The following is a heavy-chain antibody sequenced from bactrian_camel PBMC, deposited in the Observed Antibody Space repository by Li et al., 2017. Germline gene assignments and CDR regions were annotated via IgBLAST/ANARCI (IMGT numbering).Heavy chain of an antibody. CDR3: AKDLGGQYSYTSYDY. CDR1: GFTFNAAD. D-gene: IGHD2*01. Sequence: VQLVESGGYLVQPGGSLRLSCAASGFTFNAADMSWVRQAPGKALEWVSSIDSGGTTTHYSDSVKGRFTISRDNARNTLYLQLNSLKTEDTAMYFCAKDLGGQYSYTSYDYWGQGTQVTVS. V-gene: IGHV3S40*01. CDR2: IDSGGTTT. J-gene: IGHJ4*01.